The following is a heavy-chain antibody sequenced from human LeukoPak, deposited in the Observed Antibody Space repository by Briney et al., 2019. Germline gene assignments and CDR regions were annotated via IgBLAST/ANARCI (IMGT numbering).Heavy chain of an antibody. D-gene: IGHD3-10*01. J-gene: IGHJ4*02. Sequence: GGSLRLSCAASGFTFSGSALHWVRQASGKGLEWVGRIRSTANGYATAYAASMKGRFTISRDDSKNTAYLQMDSLKTEDTAVYYCTGNYYGSGSYADFDYWGQGTLVTVSS. CDR2: IRSTANGYAT. CDR1: GFTFSGSA. V-gene: IGHV3-73*01. CDR3: TGNYYGSGSYADFDY.